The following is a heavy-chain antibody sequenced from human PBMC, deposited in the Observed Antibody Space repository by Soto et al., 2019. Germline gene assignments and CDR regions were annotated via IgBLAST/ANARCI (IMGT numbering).Heavy chain of an antibody. D-gene: IGHD3-3*01. J-gene: IGHJ5*02. CDR3: ARGDTYYDFWSGYRNWFDP. CDR2: VNQSGST. CDR1: GGSFSGYY. V-gene: IGHV4-34*01. Sequence: PSETLSLTCAVYGGSFSGYYWSWIRQPPGKGLEWMGEVNQSGSTNYNPSLKSRVTISVDTSKNQFSLKLSSVTAADAAVYYCARGDTYYDFWSGYRNWFDPWGQGTLVTVSS.